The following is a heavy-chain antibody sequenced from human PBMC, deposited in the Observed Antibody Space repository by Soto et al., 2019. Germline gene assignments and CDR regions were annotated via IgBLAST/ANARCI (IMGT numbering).Heavy chain of an antibody. J-gene: IGHJ6*02. D-gene: IGHD6-19*01. CDR3: AKDERVIEVAGPDYYYYYGMDV. CDR2: ISGSGGST. V-gene: IGHV3-23*01. CDR1: GFTFSSYA. Sequence: PGGSLRLSCAASGFTFSSYAMSWVRQAPGKGLEWVSAISGSGGSTYYADSVKGRFTISRDNSKNTLYLQMNSLRAEDTAVYYCAKDERVIEVAGPDYYYYYGMDVWGQGTTVTVSS.